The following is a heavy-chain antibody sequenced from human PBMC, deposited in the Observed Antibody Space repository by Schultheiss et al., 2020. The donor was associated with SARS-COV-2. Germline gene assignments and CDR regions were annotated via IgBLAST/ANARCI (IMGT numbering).Heavy chain of an antibody. Sequence: GESLKISCAASGFTFSNYWMHWVRQAPGKGLEWVSAISGSGLKTYYADSVQGRFRSSRDNGNNTTSLQMNSLRAEDTALYHCVRDSGYCSSTRCYGDGTFDYWGQGTLVTVSS. CDR1: GFTFSNYW. CDR2: ISGSGLKT. V-gene: IGHV3-21*04. CDR3: VRDSGYCSSTRCYGDGTFDY. D-gene: IGHD2-2*03. J-gene: IGHJ4*02.